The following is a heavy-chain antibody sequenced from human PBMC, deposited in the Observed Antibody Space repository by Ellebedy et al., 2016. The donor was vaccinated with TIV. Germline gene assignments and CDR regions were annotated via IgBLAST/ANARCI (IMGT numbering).Heavy chain of an antibody. Sequence: GESLKISCAASGFTFRSYGMHWVRQAPGKGLEWVAVIWYDGSNKYYGDSVKGRFTISIDNSKNTLSLQMNSLRAEDTAVYYCARRIAARPDYYYAMDVWGQGTTVTVAS. CDR3: ARRIAARPDYYYAMDV. V-gene: IGHV3-33*01. D-gene: IGHD6-6*01. CDR1: GFTFRSYG. CDR2: IWYDGSNK. J-gene: IGHJ6*02.